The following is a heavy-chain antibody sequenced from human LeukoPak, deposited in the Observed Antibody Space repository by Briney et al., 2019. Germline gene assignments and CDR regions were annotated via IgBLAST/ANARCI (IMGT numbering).Heavy chain of an antibody. V-gene: IGHV4-4*02. D-gene: IGHD5-18*01. CDR2: IYHSGST. CDR3: ARKRGYSYGYLFYFDY. Sequence: SGTLSLTCAVSGGSISSSNWWSWVRQPPGKGLEWIGEIYHSGSTNYNPSLKSRVTISVDKSKNQFSLKLSSVTAADTAVYYCARKRGYSYGYLFYFDYWGQGTLVTVSS. CDR1: GGSISSSNW. J-gene: IGHJ4*02.